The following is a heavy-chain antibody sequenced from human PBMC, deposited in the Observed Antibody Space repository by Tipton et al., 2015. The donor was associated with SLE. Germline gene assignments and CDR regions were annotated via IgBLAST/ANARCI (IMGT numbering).Heavy chain of an antibody. CDR1: GFTFSSYA. D-gene: IGHD4-23*01. Sequence: SLRLSCSASGFTFSSYAMHWVRQAPGKGLEYVSAISSNGGSTYYADSVKGRFTISRDNSKNTLYLQMSSLRAEDTAVYYCARGGDYVGGYFDYWGQGTLVTVSS. V-gene: IGHV3-64D*08. CDR2: ISSNGGST. J-gene: IGHJ4*02. CDR3: ARGGDYVGGYFDY.